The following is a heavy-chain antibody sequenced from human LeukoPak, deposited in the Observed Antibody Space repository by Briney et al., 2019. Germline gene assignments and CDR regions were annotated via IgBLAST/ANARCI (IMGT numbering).Heavy chain of an antibody. V-gene: IGHV4-31*11. CDR2: IYYSGST. J-gene: IGHJ4*02. D-gene: IGHD3-3*01. CDR3: ARGNFWSGYHNYFDY. Sequence: SETLSLTCAVYGGSFSGYYWSWIRQHPGKGLEWIGYIYYSGSTYYNPSLKSRVTISVDTSKNQFSLKLSSVTAADTAVYYCARGNFWSGYHNYFDYWGQGTLVTVSS. CDR1: GGSFSGYY.